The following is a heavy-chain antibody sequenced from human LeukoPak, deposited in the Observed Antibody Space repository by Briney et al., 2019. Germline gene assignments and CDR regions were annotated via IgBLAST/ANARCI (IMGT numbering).Heavy chain of an antibody. Sequence: SETLSLTCAVYGGSFSGYYWSWIRQPPGKGLEWIGEINHSGSTNYNPSLKSRVTISVDTSKNQFSLKLSSVTAADTAVYYCARVGEHYYDSSGYYYFDYWGQGTLVTVPS. D-gene: IGHD3-22*01. V-gene: IGHV4-34*01. CDR1: GGSFSGYY. CDR3: ARVGEHYYDSSGYYYFDY. CDR2: INHSGST. J-gene: IGHJ4*02.